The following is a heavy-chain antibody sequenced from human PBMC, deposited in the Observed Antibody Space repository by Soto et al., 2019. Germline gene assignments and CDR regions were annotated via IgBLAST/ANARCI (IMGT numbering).Heavy chain of an antibody. J-gene: IGHJ5*02. D-gene: IGHD3-10*01. Sequence: SETLSLTCAVYGGSFSGYYWSWIRQPPGKGLEWIGEINHSGSTNYNPSLKSRVTISVDTSKNQFSLKLSSVTAADTAVYYCARRRITMVRGVIGNWFNPWGQGTLVTVSS. CDR1: GGSFSGYY. V-gene: IGHV4-34*01. CDR2: INHSGST. CDR3: ARRRITMVRGVIGNWFNP.